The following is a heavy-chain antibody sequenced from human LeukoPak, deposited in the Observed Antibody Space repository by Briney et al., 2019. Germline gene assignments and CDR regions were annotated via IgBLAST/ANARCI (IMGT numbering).Heavy chain of an antibody. CDR3: AKALSAFWFGESDLIDY. J-gene: IGHJ4*02. V-gene: IGHV3-30*02. D-gene: IGHD3-10*01. CDR1: GFTFNSYG. Sequence: PGGSLRVSCEASGFTFNSYGMHWVRQAPGKGLEWVAFIRYDGINKWYTDSVQGRFTISRDNSKNTLYLQMNSLRPEDTAVYYCAKALSAFWFGESDLIDYWGQGTLVTVSS. CDR2: IRYDGINK.